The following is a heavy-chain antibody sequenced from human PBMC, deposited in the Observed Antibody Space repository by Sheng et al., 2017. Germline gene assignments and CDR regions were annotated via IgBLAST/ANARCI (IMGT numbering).Heavy chain of an antibody. D-gene: IGHD3-10*01. Sequence: EVQLVESGGGLVKPGGSLRVSCAASGFTFSNAWMSWVRQAPGKGLEWVGRIKSGGTTDHAAPVKGRFTISRDDSKNTLYLQMNSLKTEDTAVYYCTTGFGTGGEDYWGRERWSPSPQ. J-gene: IGHJ4*02. V-gene: IGHV3-15*01. CDR2: IKSGGTT. CDR1: GFTFSNAW. CDR3: TTGFGTGGEDY.